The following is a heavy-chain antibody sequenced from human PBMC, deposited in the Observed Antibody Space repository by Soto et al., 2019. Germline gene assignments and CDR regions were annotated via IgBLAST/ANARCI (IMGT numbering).Heavy chain of an antibody. J-gene: IGHJ4*02. V-gene: IGHV4-34*01. CDR3: AAMTGYYSFDY. Sequence: SETLSLTCAVYGGSFSGYSWSWIRQPPGKGLEWIGEINHSGSTNYNPSLKSRVTISVDTSKNQFSLKLSSVTAADTAVYYCAAMTGYYSFDYWGQGTLVTVSS. CDR1: GGSFSGYS. CDR2: INHSGST. D-gene: IGHD3-9*01.